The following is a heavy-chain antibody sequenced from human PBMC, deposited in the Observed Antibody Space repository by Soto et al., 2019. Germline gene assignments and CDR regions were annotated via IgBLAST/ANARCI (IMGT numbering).Heavy chain of an antibody. CDR1: GGTFSSYA. CDR2: IIPIFGTA. D-gene: IGHD2-15*01. CDR3: ARDTFYCTGGSCYDYYYYGMDV. V-gene: IGHV1-69*06. Sequence: ASVKVSCKAAGGTFSSYAISWVRQAPGQGLEWMGGIIPIFGTANYAQKFQGRVTITADKSTSTAYMELSSLRSEDTAVYYCARDTFYCTGGSCYDYYYYGMDVWGLGTTVTVSS. J-gene: IGHJ6*02.